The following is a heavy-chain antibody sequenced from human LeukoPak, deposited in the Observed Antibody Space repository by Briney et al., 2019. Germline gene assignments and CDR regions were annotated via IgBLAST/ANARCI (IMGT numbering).Heavy chain of an antibody. CDR3: ATYDSSGYYFRQLAFDI. V-gene: IGHV4-4*02. CDR2: IYHSGST. D-gene: IGHD3-22*01. Sequence: PSETLSLTCAVSGGSVSSSNWWSWVRQPPGKGLEWIGEIYHSGSTNYNPSLKSRVTISVDKSKNQFSLKLSSVTAADTAVYYCATYDSSGYYFRQLAFDIWGQGTMVTVSS. J-gene: IGHJ3*02. CDR1: GGSVSSSNW.